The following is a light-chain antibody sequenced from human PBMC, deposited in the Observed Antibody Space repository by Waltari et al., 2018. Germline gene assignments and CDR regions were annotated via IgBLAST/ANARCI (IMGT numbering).Light chain of an antibody. CDR1: NIESKS. V-gene: IGLV3-21*01. J-gene: IGLJ1*01. Sequence: SYVLTQPPSVAVAPGETARVTCGGNNIESKSVHWYPQKPGQAPVLVISYDSDRPSGIPVRFSGSNSGDTATLTISRVEAGDEADYYCQVWDANTDPGVFGTGTEVTVL. CDR2: YDS. CDR3: QVWDANTDPGV.